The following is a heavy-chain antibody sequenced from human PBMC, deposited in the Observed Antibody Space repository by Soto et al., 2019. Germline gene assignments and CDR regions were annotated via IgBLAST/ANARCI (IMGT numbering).Heavy chain of an antibody. J-gene: IGHJ5*02. D-gene: IGHD2-2*02. CDR2: IYHSGST. CDR3: ARALGYCSSTSCYNHWFDP. CDR1: GGSISSSNW. Sequence: SETLSLTCAVSGGSISSSNWWSWVRQPPGKGLEWIGEIYHSGSTNYNPSLKSRVTISVDKSKNQFSLKLSSVTAADTAVYYCARALGYCSSTSCYNHWFDPWGQGTLVTVSS. V-gene: IGHV4-4*02.